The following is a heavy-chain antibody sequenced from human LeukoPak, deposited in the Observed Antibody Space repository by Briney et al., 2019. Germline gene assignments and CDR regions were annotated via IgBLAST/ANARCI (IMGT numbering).Heavy chain of an antibody. CDR1: GYTFTGYY. CDR3: ARMDSSGYYSTYYYYYMDV. V-gene: IGHV1-18*04. J-gene: IGHJ6*03. Sequence: ASVKVSCKASGYTFTGYYMHWVRQAPGQGLEWMGWISAYNGNTNYAQKLQGRVTMTTDTSTSTAYMELRSLRSDDTAVYYCARMDSSGYYSTYYYYYMDVWGKGTTVTISS. CDR2: ISAYNGNT. D-gene: IGHD3-22*01.